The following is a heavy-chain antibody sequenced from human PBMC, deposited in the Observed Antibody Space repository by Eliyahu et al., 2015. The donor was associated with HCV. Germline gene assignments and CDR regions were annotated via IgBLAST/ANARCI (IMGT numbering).Heavy chain of an antibody. CDR3: ARATVTTLVGP. D-gene: IGHD4-17*01. CDR2: IHFRWGT. V-gene: IGHV4-61*01. CDR1: GGAVRDGNYY. J-gene: IGHJ5*02. Sequence: QVQLQESGPGQVKPSETLSLTCSVSGGAVRDGNYYWTWIRRPPGKGLEWIGSIHFRWGTLYNPSLKSRVTISVDTSKNQFSLRLSSVTAADTAVYYCARATVTTLVGPWGQGTLVTVSS.